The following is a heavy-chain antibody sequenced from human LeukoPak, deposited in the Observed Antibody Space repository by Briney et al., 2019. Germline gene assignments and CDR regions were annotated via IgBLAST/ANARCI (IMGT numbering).Heavy chain of an antibody. CDR2: INYSGST. Sequence: SSDTLSLTCTVSGGSISSYYWSWIRQPPGKGLEWIGYINYSGSTKYNPSLKSRVTISVDTSKNQFSLKVSSVTAADTAFYYCARHPSSGGLYYFDYWGQGTLVTVSS. V-gene: IGHV4-59*08. J-gene: IGHJ4*02. CDR1: GGSISSYY. D-gene: IGHD2-15*01. CDR3: ARHPSSGGLYYFDY.